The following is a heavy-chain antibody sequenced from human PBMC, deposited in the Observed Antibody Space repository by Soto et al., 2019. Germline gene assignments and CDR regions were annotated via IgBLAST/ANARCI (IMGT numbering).Heavy chain of an antibody. J-gene: IGHJ4*02. CDR2: ISYDGSNK. D-gene: IGHD3-22*01. CDR3: ASIGGQYDSSGYSDY. Sequence: GGSLRLSCAASGFTFSSYAMHWVRQAPGKGLEWVAVISYDGSNKYYADSVKGRFTISRDNSKNTLYLQMNSLRAEDTAVYYWASIGGQYDSSGYSDYWGQGTLVTVSS. V-gene: IGHV3-30-3*01. CDR1: GFTFSSYA.